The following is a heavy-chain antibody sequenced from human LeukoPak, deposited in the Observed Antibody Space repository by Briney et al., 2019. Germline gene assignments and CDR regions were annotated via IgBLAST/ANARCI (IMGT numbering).Heavy chain of an antibody. CDR3: AKDFPDIVVVPAAIPMDV. CDR2: IRYDGSNK. D-gene: IGHD2-2*01. CDR1: GFIFSAYG. J-gene: IGHJ6*03. Sequence: GGSLRLSCAASGFIFSAYGMHWVRQAPGKGLEWVAFIRYDGSNKYYADSVKGRFTISRDNSKNTLYLQMNSLRAEDTAVYYCAKDFPDIVVVPAAIPMDVWGKGTTVTVSS. V-gene: IGHV3-30*02.